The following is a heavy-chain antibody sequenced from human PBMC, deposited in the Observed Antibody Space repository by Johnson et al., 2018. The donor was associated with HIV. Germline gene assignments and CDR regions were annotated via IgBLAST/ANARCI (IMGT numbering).Heavy chain of an antibody. CDR3: ARVEWDQNALDI. CDR1: GFTFSNYG. Sequence: QVKLVESGGGVVQPGGSLRLSCAASGFTFSNYGMHWVRQAPGKGLEWVAVISYDGSNKYYADSVKGRFTISRDNSKNTLYRQMNSLRAEDTAVYYCARVEWDQNALDIWGQGTMVTVSS. J-gene: IGHJ3*02. CDR2: ISYDGSNK. D-gene: IGHD1-26*01. V-gene: IGHV3-30*19.